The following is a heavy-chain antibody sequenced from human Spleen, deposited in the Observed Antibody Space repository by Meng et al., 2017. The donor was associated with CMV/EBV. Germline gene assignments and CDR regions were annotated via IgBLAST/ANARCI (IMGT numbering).Heavy chain of an antibody. CDR1: GFTFGSYA. J-gene: IGHJ1*01. V-gene: IGHV3-23*01. CDR3: AKDLDTDMVGNLKH. CDR2: ISGSGGYT. D-gene: IGHD5-18*01. Sequence: ETLSLTCAASGFTFGSYAMSWVRQAPRKGLEWVSSISGSGGYTYYADSVKGRFTISRDNSRNTLELEMNSLRPDETAIYYCAKDLDTDMVGNLKHWGQGILVTVSS.